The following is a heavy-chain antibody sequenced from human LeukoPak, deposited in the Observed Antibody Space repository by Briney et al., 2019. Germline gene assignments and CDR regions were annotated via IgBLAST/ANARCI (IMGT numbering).Heavy chain of an antibody. V-gene: IGHV6-1*01. J-gene: IGHJ4*02. D-gene: IGHD6-13*01. CDR2: TYYRSKWYN. Sequence: SQTLSLTCAISGDSVSSNSAAWNWIRQSPSRGLEWLGRTYYRSKWYNDYAVSLKSRITINPDTSKNQFSLKLTSVTATDTAVYYCARGRRQLVRSWGYWGQGTLVTVSS. CDR1: GDSVSSNSAA. CDR3: ARGRRQLVRSWGY.